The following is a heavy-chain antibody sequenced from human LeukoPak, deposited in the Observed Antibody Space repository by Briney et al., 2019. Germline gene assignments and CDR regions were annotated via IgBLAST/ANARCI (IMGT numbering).Heavy chain of an antibody. CDR1: GGTFSSYA. D-gene: IGHD3-22*01. CDR2: IIPIFGTA. Sequence: VASVKVSCKASGGTFSSYAISWVRQAPGQGLEWMGGIIPIFGTANYAQKFQGRVTITADESTSTAYMELSSLRSEDTAVYYCARVPWDSSGYYFDYWGQGTLVTVSS. J-gene: IGHJ4*02. CDR3: ARVPWDSSGYYFDY. V-gene: IGHV1-69*13.